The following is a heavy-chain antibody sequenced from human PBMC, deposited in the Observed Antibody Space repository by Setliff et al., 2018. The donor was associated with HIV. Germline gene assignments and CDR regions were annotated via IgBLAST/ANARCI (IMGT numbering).Heavy chain of an antibody. CDR2: INPNNGDT. D-gene: IGHD3-10*01. V-gene: IGHV1-2*06. CDR1: GYTLTELS. CDR3: ARAAGLWFGEPFDY. J-gene: IGHJ4*02. Sequence: ASVKVSCKLSGYTLTELSMHWVRQAPGHGPEWLGRINPNNGDTSYAQKLQGRVTMASDTSINTSYMELSSLRSDDTAIYYCARAAGLWFGEPFDYWGQGSLVTVSS.